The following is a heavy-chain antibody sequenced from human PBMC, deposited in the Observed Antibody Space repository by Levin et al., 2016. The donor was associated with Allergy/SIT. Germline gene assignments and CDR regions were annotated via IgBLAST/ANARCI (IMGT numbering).Heavy chain of an antibody. J-gene: IGHJ2*01. Sequence: WVRQAPGQGLEWMGWINPNSGDTNYAQKFQGRVTMTRDTSFSTAYMELSRLRSDDTAVYYCAKVVYGDYPRNWYFDLWGRGTLVTVSS. V-gene: IGHV1-2*02. CDR2: INPNSGDT. D-gene: IGHD4-17*01. CDR3: AKVVYGDYPRNWYFDL.